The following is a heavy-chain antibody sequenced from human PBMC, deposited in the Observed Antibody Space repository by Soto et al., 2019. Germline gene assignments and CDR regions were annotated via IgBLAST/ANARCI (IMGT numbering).Heavy chain of an antibody. V-gene: IGHV3-7*01. D-gene: IGHD6-13*01. Sequence: GGSLRLSCAASGFTFSNYWMSWVRQAPGKGLEWVANIKQDGREKYYVDSVKGRFTISRDNAKNSPYLQMNSLRAEDTAVYYCATNSSSWYPFDYWGQGTLVTVSS. CDR2: IKQDGREK. CDR3: ATNSSSWYPFDY. CDR1: GFTFSNYW. J-gene: IGHJ4*02.